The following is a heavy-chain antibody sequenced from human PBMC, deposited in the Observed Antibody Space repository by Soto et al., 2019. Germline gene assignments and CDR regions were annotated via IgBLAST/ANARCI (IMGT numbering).Heavy chain of an antibody. V-gene: IGHV3-74*02. CDR3: ARHRGDLDY. CDR2: INSDGSSA. J-gene: IGHJ4*02. D-gene: IGHD3-10*01. Sequence: EVQLVESGGGLVQPGGSLRLSCAASGFTFSSSWMHWVRQAPGTGLVWVSRINSDGSSASYADPVRGRFTISRDNAKNTLYLQMISLGAEDRAVYYCARHRGDLDYWGQRTLVAVSS. CDR1: GFTFSSSW.